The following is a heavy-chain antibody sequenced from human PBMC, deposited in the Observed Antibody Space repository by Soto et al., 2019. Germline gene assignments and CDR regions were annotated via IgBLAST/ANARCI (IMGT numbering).Heavy chain of an antibody. CDR3: VKEESDNDGKWFDH. D-gene: IGHD5-12*01. CDR2: IFYDGSRK. V-gene: IGHV3-33*06. Sequence: QVQLVESGGGVVQPGRSLKLSCAASGFTFSHYGMHWVRQAPGRGLEWVAVIFYDGSRKEYAASLKGRFSISRDNSKNTLYLQMNSLRVEDTAMYYGVKEESDNDGKWFDHWGQGTLVTVSA. J-gene: IGHJ5*02. CDR1: GFTFSHYG.